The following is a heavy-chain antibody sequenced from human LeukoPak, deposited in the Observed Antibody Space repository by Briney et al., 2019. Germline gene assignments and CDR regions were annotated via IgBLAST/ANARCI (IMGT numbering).Heavy chain of an antibody. V-gene: IGHV4-4*09. Sequence: SETLSLTCTVSGGSITDYYWGWIRQPPGKGLEWIAYISAAGTTFYNPSLKSRVTISLDRSKNQFSLNLTSTTAADTAVYYCAGQNVPTPHDYWGQGTQVTVSS. CDR1: GGSITDYY. CDR2: ISAAGTT. CDR3: AGQNVPTPHDY. D-gene: IGHD2-2*01. J-gene: IGHJ4*02.